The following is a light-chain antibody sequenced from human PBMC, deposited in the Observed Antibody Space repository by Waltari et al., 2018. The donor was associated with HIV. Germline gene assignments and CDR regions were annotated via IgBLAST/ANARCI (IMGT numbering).Light chain of an antibody. V-gene: IGLV2-11*01. CDR3: SSYAGINPVI. J-gene: IGLJ2*01. Sequence: QSALTQPRSVSGSPGQSVTISCTGTSSDVGGYNSVSWYQQHPGKAPKLLIFEVNTRPAGVPDRFSGSKSGNTASLTGSGLQAEDEAEYSCSSYAGINPVIFGGGTTLTVL. CDR1: SSDVGGYNS. CDR2: EVN.